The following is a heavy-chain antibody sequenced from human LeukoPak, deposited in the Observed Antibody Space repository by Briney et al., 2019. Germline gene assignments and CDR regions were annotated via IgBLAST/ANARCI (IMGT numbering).Heavy chain of an antibody. D-gene: IGHD1-26*01. Sequence: GASVKVSCKVSGYTLTELSMHWVRQAPGKGPEWMGGFDSEDGETIYAQKFQGRVTMTEDTSTDTAYMELSSLRSEDTAVYYCATDTAGWELRIFDSWGQGTLVTVSS. CDR2: FDSEDGET. J-gene: IGHJ4*02. CDR3: ATDTAGWELRIFDS. V-gene: IGHV1-24*01. CDR1: GYTLTELS.